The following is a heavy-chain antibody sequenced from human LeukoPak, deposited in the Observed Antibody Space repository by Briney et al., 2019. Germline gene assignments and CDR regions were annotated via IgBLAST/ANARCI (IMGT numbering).Heavy chain of an antibody. Sequence: ASVKVSCKASGYTFMNYYIHWVRQAPGQGLEWMGWINPKSGDTQYGQKFQGRVTMTRDTSISTAYMELRSLRSDDTAVYYCARDTYYYDSSGYYPTGTVDYWGQGTLVTVSS. D-gene: IGHD3-22*01. J-gene: IGHJ4*02. V-gene: IGHV1-2*02. CDR2: INPKSGDT. CDR1: GYTFMNYY. CDR3: ARDTYYYDSSGYYPTGTVDY.